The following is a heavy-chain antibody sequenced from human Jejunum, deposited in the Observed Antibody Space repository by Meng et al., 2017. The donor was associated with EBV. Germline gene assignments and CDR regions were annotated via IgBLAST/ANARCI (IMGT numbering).Heavy chain of an antibody. Sequence: QVQRGQSGAEVKTPGASVKVSCKASGYTFTSYDINGVRQATGQGPEWMGWMSPNHGNTGYAQKFQGRVTMTRDTSISTAYMELSSLRSEDTAVYYCARGVAAGFDYWGQGTLVTVSS. D-gene: IGHD6-13*01. CDR1: GYTFTSYD. J-gene: IGHJ4*02. CDR2: MSPNHGNT. V-gene: IGHV1-8*02. CDR3: ARGVAAGFDY.